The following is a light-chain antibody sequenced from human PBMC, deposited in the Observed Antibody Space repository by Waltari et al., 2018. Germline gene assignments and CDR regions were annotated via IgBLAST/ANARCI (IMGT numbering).Light chain of an antibody. CDR2: EVT. CDR1: SREVGNYNL. Sequence: QSALTQPASVSGSPGQSITISCTGTSREVGNYNLVYWYQQHPGKAPKFMIYEVTKRPSGVSDRFSGSKSGNTASLTISGLQAEDEADYYCCSYAGDTTWVFGGGTKLTVL. J-gene: IGLJ3*02. CDR3: CSYAGDTTWV. V-gene: IGLV2-23*02.